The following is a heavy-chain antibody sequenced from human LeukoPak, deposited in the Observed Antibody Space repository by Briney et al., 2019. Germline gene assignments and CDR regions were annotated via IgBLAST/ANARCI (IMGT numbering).Heavy chain of an antibody. D-gene: IGHD2-2*01. CDR1: GDSISNYY. Sequence: SETLSLTCTVSGDSISNYYWSWIRQPPGKGLEWIGYIYYTGSTYYNPSLKSRVTMSVDTSKHQFSLKLNSVTAADTAVYYCARGAEREPAAIGWFDPWGQGTLVTVSS. J-gene: IGHJ5*02. CDR3: ARGAEREPAAIGWFDP. CDR2: IYYTGST. V-gene: IGHV4-59*01.